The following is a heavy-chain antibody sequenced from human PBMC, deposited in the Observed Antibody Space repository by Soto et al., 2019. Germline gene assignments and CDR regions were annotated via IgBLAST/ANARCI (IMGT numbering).Heavy chain of an antibody. CDR1: GFTFSGSA. D-gene: IGHD3-3*01. Sequence: EVQPVESGGGLVQPGGSLKLSCAASGFTFSGSAMHWVRQASGKGLEWVGRLRGKPSKYATADGASVKGMYTISRDDSKNRAYMQMNSLNTEDTDVYYCSRQASDFWSGKPQYYMDVWGKGTTVTVSS. J-gene: IGHJ6*03. V-gene: IGHV3-73*01. CDR3: SRQASDFWSGKPQYYMDV. CDR2: LRGKPSKYAT.